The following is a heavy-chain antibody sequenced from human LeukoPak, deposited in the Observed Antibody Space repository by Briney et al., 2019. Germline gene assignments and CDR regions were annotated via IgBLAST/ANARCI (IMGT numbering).Heavy chain of an antibody. J-gene: IGHJ4*02. CDR2: INSNSGGT. D-gene: IGHD3-3*01. CDR1: GYTFTGYY. CDR3: ARVLDYDFWSGYYSGYYFDY. Sequence: ASVKVSCKASGYTFTGYYMHWVRQAPGQGLEWMGWINSNSGGTNYAQKFQGRVTMTRDTSISTAYMELSRLRSDDTAVYYCARVLDYDFWSGYYSGYYFDYWGQGTLVTVSS. V-gene: IGHV1-2*02.